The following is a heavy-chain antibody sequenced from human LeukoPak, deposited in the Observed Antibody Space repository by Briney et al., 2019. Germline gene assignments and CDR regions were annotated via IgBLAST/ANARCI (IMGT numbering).Heavy chain of an antibody. J-gene: IGHJ4*02. V-gene: IGHV4-34*01. CDR3: ARFSGYYRTRDFDY. CDR1: GGSFSGYY. D-gene: IGHD3-22*01. CDR2: INHSGST. Sequence: SETLSLTCAVYGGSFSGYYWSWIRQPPGKGLEWIGEINHSGSTNYNPSLKSRVTISVDTSKNQFSLRLRSVTAADTAVYYCARFSGYYRTRDFDYWGQGTLVTVPS.